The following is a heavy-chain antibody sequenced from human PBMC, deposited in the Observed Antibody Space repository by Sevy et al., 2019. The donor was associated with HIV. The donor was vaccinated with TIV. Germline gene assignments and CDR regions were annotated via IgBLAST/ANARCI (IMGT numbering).Heavy chain of an antibody. V-gene: IGHV3-9*01. J-gene: IGHJ4*02. CDR3: AKDRYHDGSGSFDY. D-gene: IGHD3-10*01. CDR2: ISWNSGSI. CDR1: GFTFDDYA. Sequence: GGSLRLSCAASGFTFDDYAMHWVRQAPGKGLEWVSGISWNSGSIGYADSVKGRFSISGDNAKNSLYLEMSSLRAEDTAFYYCAKDRYHDGSGSFDYWGQGTLVTVSS.